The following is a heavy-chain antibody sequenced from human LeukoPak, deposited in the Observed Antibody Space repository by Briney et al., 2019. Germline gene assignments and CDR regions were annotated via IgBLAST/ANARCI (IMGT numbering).Heavy chain of an antibody. V-gene: IGHV3-48*01. CDR2: ITNSGNSK. CDR3: ARTRSSGYSTFDY. CDR1: GFTFSSSA. D-gene: IGHD3-22*01. Sequence: GGSLRLSCAASGFTFSSSAMSWVRQAPGKGLEWVSYITNSGNSKSYADSVKGRFTISRDNTKNSLYLQMNGLRAEDTAVYYCARTRSSGYSTFDYWGQGILVTVSS. J-gene: IGHJ4*02.